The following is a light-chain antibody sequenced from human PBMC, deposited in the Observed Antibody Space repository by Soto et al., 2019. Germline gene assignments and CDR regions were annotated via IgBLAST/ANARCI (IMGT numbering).Light chain of an antibody. CDR2: HAY. CDR3: QQYNSYPWT. CDR1: QSISSW. V-gene: IGKV1-5*01. Sequence: DTQMTQSPSTLSASVGDRVTLTCRASQSISSWLAWYQQKPGKAPKLLIYHAYSLESGVPSRFSGSESGTEFTLTINSLQPDDFATYYCQQYNSYPWTFGQGTKVDIK. J-gene: IGKJ1*01.